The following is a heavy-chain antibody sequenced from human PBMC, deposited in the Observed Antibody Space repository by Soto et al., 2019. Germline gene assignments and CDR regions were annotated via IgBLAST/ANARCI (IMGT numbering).Heavy chain of an antibody. D-gene: IGHD3-22*01. CDR3: AATRGYSPPFDS. CDR1: PYSFTAYY. CDR2: INPPGDGT. V-gene: IGHV1-46*01. J-gene: IGHJ4*02. Sequence: ASVKVSCKASPYSFTAYYRHWERQAPGQGLEWMGMINPPGDGTAYAQKFQGRVTFTRDTSTRTVYLELSSLGSEDTAMYFCAATRGYSPPFDSWGQGTQVTISS.